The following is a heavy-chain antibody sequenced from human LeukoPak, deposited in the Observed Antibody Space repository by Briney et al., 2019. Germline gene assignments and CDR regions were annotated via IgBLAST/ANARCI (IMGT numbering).Heavy chain of an antibody. V-gene: IGHV3-23*01. CDR1: GFTFSNAW. D-gene: IGHD6-13*01. CDR2: ISGSGSST. CDR3: AKGSSPLDY. Sequence: GGSLRLSCATSGFTFSNAWMNWVRQAPGKGLEWVSVISGSGSSTNYADSVKGRFTTSRDNSKNTLYLQMNSLRAEDTAVYYCAKGSSPLDYWGQGTLVTVSS. J-gene: IGHJ4*02.